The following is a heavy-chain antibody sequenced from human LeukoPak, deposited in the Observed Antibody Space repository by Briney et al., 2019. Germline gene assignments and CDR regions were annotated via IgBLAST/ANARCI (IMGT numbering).Heavy chain of an antibody. V-gene: IGHV4-39*07. J-gene: IGHJ2*01. D-gene: IGHD1-1*01. CDR3: ARDRTAANWYFDL. CDR2: IYYSGST. Sequence: PSETLSLTCSVSGGSISSSSYYWGWIRQPPGKGLEWIGSIYYSGSTDYSPSLKSRVAISIDTSKNQFSLRLSSVTAAVTAVYYCARDRTAANWYFDLWGPGTLVTVSS. CDR1: GGSISSSSYY.